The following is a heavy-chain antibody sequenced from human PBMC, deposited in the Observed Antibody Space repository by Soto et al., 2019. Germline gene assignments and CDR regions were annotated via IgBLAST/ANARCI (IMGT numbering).Heavy chain of an antibody. CDR1: GFIFTSYS. V-gene: IGHV3-48*02. Sequence: EVQLVESGGGLVQPGGSLRLSCAASGFIFTSYSMNWVRQAPGKGLEWLSYIRIDANHIGYADSVRGRFTISSDIAKDSLYLQMNSLRDEDTAVYYCARDLSYAFDYGGHATLVPVSS. CDR3: ARDLSYAFDY. J-gene: IGHJ4*01. CDR2: IRIDANHI. D-gene: IGHD1-26*01.